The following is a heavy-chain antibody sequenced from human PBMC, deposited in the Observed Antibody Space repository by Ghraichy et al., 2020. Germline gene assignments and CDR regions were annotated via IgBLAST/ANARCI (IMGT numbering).Heavy chain of an antibody. CDR3: ARAAYYYGSGSAIPDY. D-gene: IGHD3-10*01. V-gene: IGHV4-31*03. CDR1: GGSISSGGYY. CDR2: IYYSGST. J-gene: IGHJ4*02. Sequence: SETLSLTCTVSGGSISSGGYYWSWIRQHPGKGLEWIGYIYYSGSTYYNPSLKSRVTISVDTSKNQFSLKLSSVTAADTAVYYCARAAYYYGSGSAIPDYWGQGTLVTVSS.